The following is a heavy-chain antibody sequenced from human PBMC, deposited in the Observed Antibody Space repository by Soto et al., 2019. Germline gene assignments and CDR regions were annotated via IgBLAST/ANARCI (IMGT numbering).Heavy chain of an antibody. V-gene: IGHV4-30-2*01. CDR2: TYHSGGT. J-gene: IGHJ4*02. Sequence: QLQLQESGSGLVKPSQTLSLTCVVSGDSISSGGYSWNWIRQPPGKGLEWIGHTYHSGGTLYNPSLDSRVTISVDTSKNQFSLRLTSVPAAATALYYCARDSLSGYYFDYWGQGTLVTVSS. CDR1: GDSISSGGYS. CDR3: ARDSLSGYYFDY. D-gene: IGHD3-22*01.